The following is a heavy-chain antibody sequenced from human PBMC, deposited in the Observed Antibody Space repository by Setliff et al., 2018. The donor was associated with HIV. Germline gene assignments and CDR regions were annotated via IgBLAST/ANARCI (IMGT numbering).Heavy chain of an antibody. D-gene: IGHD3-16*01. CDR2: IYPGDSET. Sequence: PGESLTISWKGVGYRFTSHWIAWVRQMPGKGLEWMGNIYPGDSETRYSPSFHGQVTFSADTTVDTAYLQWNTLKSSDTAMYYCAREIRTIEGGALDIWGQGTSVTVSS. CDR3: AREIRTIEGGALDI. CDR1: GYRFTSHW. V-gene: IGHV5-51*01. J-gene: IGHJ3*02.